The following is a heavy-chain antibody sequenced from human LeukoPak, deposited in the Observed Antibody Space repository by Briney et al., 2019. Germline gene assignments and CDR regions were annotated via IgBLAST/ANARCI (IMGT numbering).Heavy chain of an antibody. V-gene: IGHV3-53*01. CDR1: GFIVSSYY. CDR2: IYGGGAT. Sequence: PGESLRLSCAASGFIVSSYYMSWVRQAPGKGLEWVPVIYGGGATYYADSVKGRFTISRDNSKNTVHLQMNSLRADDTAVYYCARDLEYTTSSGDYWGQGTLVIVSS. D-gene: IGHD6-6*01. J-gene: IGHJ4*02. CDR3: ARDLEYTTSSGDY.